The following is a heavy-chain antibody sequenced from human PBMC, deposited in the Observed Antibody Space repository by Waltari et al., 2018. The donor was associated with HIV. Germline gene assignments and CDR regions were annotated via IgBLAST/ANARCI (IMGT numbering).Heavy chain of an antibody. D-gene: IGHD3-22*01. V-gene: IGHV3-48*01. Sequence: DVQLEESGGGLVQPGGSLRLSCAASGFTFNTFGFNWVRQAPGNGLEWVSCISTRSRPIYTADSGEGRLTISRDEAKNSLYQEMNSLRADDTSVYYCARESYYYDSSGYPLAYWGQGILVTVSS. J-gene: IGHJ4*02. CDR2: ISTRSRPI. CDR3: ARESYYYDSSGYPLAY. CDR1: GFTFNTFG.